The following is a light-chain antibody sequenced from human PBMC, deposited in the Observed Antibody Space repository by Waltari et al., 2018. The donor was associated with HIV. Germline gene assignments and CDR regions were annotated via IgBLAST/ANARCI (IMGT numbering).Light chain of an antibody. Sequence: DIQMTQSPSPLSASVGDSGNITCRASQTVTNKVNWYQQKPGKAPQVLIYDASTLQSGVPSRFRGGGSGTDFTLTITSLQPDDFATYFCQQSYSSPLTFGPGTKVDIK. CDR3: QQSYSSPLT. CDR2: DAS. V-gene: IGKV1-39*01. CDR1: QTVTNK. J-gene: IGKJ3*01.